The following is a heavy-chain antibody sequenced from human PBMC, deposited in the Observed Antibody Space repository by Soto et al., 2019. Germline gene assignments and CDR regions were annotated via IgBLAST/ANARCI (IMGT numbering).Heavy chain of an antibody. CDR2: IVPIFGTT. J-gene: IGHJ6*01. CDR1: GGIFSRYS. D-gene: IGHD3-16*01. V-gene: IGHV1-69*01. Sequence: QVQLLQSGAEVKKSGSSVKVSCKVSGGIFSRYSISWVRQAPGQGLEWLGGIVPIFGTTNYAQKFQGRVTITADEATSTAYMDLTSLRSADTAVYYCARPDEGSYSSNHHYYYALDVWGPGTTVTVSS. CDR3: ARPDEGSYSSNHHYYYALDV.